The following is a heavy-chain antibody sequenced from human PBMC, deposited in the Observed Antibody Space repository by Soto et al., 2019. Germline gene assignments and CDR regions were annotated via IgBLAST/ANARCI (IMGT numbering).Heavy chain of an antibody. CDR2: INVYNGNT. V-gene: IGHV1-18*01. CDR1: GYTFTNYG. D-gene: IGHD3-10*01. Sequence: QVQLVQSGGEVKKPGASVKVSCKASGYTFTNYGISWVRQAPVQGREWMGWINVYNGNTKYAQKVQGRVTMTTDTSTSTAYMELRSLRSDDTAVYYCARGVGSGSYYNQYNWFDPWGQGTLVTVSS. J-gene: IGHJ5*02. CDR3: ARGVGSGSYYNQYNWFDP.